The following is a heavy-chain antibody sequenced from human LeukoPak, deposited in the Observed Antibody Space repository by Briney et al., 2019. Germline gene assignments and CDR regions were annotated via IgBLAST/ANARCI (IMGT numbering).Heavy chain of an antibody. D-gene: IGHD3-22*01. J-gene: IGHJ4*02. Sequence: PGGSLRLSCAASGFTFDDYAMHWVRQAPGKGLEWVSLISGGGGSTYYADSVKGRFTISRDNSKNSLYLQMNSLRTEDTALYYCAKDLYYYDSSGYYSHPFDYWGQGTLVTVSS. V-gene: IGHV3-43*02. CDR2: ISGGGGST. CDR3: AKDLYYYDSSGYYSHPFDY. CDR1: GFTFDDYA.